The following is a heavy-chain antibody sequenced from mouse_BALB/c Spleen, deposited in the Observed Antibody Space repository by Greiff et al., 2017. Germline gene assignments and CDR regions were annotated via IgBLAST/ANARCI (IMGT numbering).Heavy chain of an antibody. J-gene: IGHJ2*01. CDR1: GYTFTSYW. V-gene: IGHV1-7*01. CDR3: ARRTGRGYFDY. Sequence: QVQLQQSGAELAKPGASVKMSCKASGYTFTSYWMHWVKQRPGQGLEWIGYINPSTGYTEYNQKFKDKATLTADKSSSTAYMQLSSLTSEDSAVYYCARRTGRGYFDYWGQGTTLTVSS. CDR2: INPSTGYT. D-gene: IGHD4-1*01.